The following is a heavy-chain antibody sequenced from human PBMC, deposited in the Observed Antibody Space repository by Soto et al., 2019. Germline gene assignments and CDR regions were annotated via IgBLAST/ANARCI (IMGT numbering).Heavy chain of an antibody. D-gene: IGHD6-6*01. CDR1: GYRFTSYW. CDR2: IYPGDSDT. J-gene: IGHJ6*01. Sequence: GECLTISCKVSGYRFTSYWVGWVLQMPGKGLECMGIIYPGDSDTRYSPSFQGQVTISADKSISTAYLQWSSLKASDTAMYYCARSLASIAARPSYYHYGMDVWGQGTTVTVSS. CDR3: ARSLASIAARPSYYHYGMDV. V-gene: IGHV5-51*01.